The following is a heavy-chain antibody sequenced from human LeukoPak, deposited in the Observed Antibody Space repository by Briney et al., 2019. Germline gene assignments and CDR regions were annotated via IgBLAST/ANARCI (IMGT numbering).Heavy chain of an antibody. CDR1: GFTFSNAW. CDR3: TTIWPFGESTQFDY. CDR2: IKSKTDGGTT. Sequence: GGSLRLSCEASGFTFSNAWMSWVRQAPGKGLEWVGRIKSKTDGGTTDYAAPVKGRFTISRDDSKNTLYLQMNSLKTEDTAVYYCTTIWPFGESTQFDYWGQGTLVTVSS. D-gene: IGHD3-10*01. J-gene: IGHJ4*02. V-gene: IGHV3-15*01.